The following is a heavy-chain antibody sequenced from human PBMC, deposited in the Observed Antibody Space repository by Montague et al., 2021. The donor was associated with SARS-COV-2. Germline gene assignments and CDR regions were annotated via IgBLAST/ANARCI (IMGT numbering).Heavy chain of an antibody. CDR2: IYLSGFT. J-gene: IGHJ4*02. Sequence: SETLSLTCVVSDVSLSTSTWWSWVRPSPGKVLEWVGEIYLSGFTXXNPSVKSRVSISLDDSRSQFSLMLTSVTAADTAVYFCARGGLGNRCFDYWGQGTLVTVSS. V-gene: IGHV4-4*02. CDR1: DVSLSTSTW. D-gene: IGHD3/OR15-3a*01. CDR3: ARGGLGNRCFDY.